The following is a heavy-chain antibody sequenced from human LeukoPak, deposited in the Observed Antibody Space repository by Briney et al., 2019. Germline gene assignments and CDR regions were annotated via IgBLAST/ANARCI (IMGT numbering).Heavy chain of an antibody. CDR2: IYYSGST. CDR1: GASISSYY. D-gene: IGHD2-8*01. V-gene: IGHV4-59*01. Sequence: PSETLSLTCTVSGASISSYYWSWIRQPPGKGLEWIGYIYYSGSTYYNPSLKSRVTISLDTSKNQFSLNLSSVTAADTAVYYCARYDGNFDYWGQGTLVTVSS. CDR3: ARYDGNFDY. J-gene: IGHJ4*02.